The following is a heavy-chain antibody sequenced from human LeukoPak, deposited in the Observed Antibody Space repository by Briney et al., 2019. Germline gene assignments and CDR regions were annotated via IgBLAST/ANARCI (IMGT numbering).Heavy chain of an antibody. J-gene: IGHJ4*02. Sequence: GGSLRLSCAASGFTFSSYAMHWVRQAPGKGLEYVSAISSNGGSTYYANSVKGRFTISRDNSKNTLYLQMGSLRAEDMAVYYCARDDSSAFDYWGQGTLVTASS. CDR3: ARDDSSAFDY. D-gene: IGHD3-22*01. CDR1: GFTFSSYA. V-gene: IGHV3-64*01. CDR2: ISSNGGST.